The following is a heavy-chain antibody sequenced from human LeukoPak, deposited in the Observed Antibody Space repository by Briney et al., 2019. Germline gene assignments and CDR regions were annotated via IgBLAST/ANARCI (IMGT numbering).Heavy chain of an antibody. D-gene: IGHD2-2*01. Sequence: GGSLRLSCAASGFTVSNNYMSWVRQAPGKGLEWVSVLYSDGSTYYADSVKGRFTISRDNSKNTLYLQMNSLRAEDTAVYYCARHRGYCSSTSCYPYYFDYWGQGTLVTVSS. CDR2: LYSDGST. J-gene: IGHJ4*02. CDR1: GFTVSNNY. V-gene: IGHV3-66*04. CDR3: ARHRGYCSSTSCYPYYFDY.